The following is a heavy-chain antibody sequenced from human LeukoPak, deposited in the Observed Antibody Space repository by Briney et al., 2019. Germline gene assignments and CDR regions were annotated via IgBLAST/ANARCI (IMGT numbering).Heavy chain of an antibody. CDR2: INHSGST. V-gene: IGHV4-34*01. D-gene: IGHD6-13*01. CDR3: AGAQIAAAAAGSFDY. Sequence: PSETLSLTCAVYGGSFSGYYWSWIRQPPGKGLEWIGEINHSGSTNYNPSLKSRVTISVDTSKNQFPLKLSSVTAADTAVYYCAGAQIAAAAAGSFDYWGQGTLVTVSS. J-gene: IGHJ4*02. CDR1: GGSFSGYY.